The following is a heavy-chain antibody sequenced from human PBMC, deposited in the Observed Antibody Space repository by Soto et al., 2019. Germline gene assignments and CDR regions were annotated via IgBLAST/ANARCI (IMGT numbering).Heavy chain of an antibody. CDR1: GGTFSSYA. Sequence: SVKVSCKASGGTFSSYAISWVRQAPGQGLEWMGGIIPIFGTANYAQKFQGRVTITADESTSTAYMELSILRSEDTAVYYCARSRVAVTVRLDYWGQGTLVTVSS. J-gene: IGHJ4*02. CDR3: ARSRVAVTVRLDY. V-gene: IGHV1-69*13. CDR2: IIPIFGTA. D-gene: IGHD2-21*02.